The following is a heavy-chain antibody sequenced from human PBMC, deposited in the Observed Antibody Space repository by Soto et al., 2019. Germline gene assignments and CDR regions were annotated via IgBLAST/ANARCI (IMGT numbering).Heavy chain of an antibody. CDR1: GGSFSGYY. CDR2: INHSGST. CDR3: ARVAHRYCSSTSCCWVYYYYYYMDI. J-gene: IGHJ6*03. V-gene: IGHV4-34*01. D-gene: IGHD2-2*01. Sequence: PSETLSLTFAVYGGSFSGYYWSWIRQPPGKGLEWIGEINHSGSTNYNPSLKSRVTISVDTSKNQFSLKLSSVTAADTAVYYCARVAHRYCSSTSCCWVYYYYYYMDIWGKGTTVTVSS.